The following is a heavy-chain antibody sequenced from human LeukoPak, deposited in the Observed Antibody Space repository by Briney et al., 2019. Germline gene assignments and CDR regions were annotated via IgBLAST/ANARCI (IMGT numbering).Heavy chain of an antibody. Sequence: SETLSLTCTVSGGSISSGSYYWSWIRQPAGKGPEWIGRIYTSGSTNYNPSLKSRVTISVDTSKNQFSLKLSSVTAADTAVYYCARSPVYCSGGSCYGSYYYYYGMDVWGQGTTVTVSS. V-gene: IGHV4-61*02. CDR1: GGSISSGSYY. D-gene: IGHD2-15*01. CDR2: IYTSGST. J-gene: IGHJ6*02. CDR3: ARSPVYCSGGSCYGSYYYYYGMDV.